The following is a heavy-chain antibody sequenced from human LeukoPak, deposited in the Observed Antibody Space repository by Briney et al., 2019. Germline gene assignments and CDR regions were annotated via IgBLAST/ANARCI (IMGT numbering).Heavy chain of an antibody. CDR3: ARGTAGPSDY. CDR1: GYTFTSYY. CDR2: INPSAGST. D-gene: IGHD1-1*01. Sequence: ASVKVSCKASGYTFTSYYIHWVRQAPGQGLEWMGIINPSAGSTTYAQEFQGRVTMTRDTSTRTVYMELSSLRSEDTAVYYCARGTAGPSDYWGQGTLVTVSS. J-gene: IGHJ4*02. V-gene: IGHV1-46*01.